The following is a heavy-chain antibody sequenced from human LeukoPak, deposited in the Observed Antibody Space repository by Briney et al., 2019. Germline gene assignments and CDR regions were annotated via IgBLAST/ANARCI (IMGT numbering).Heavy chain of an antibody. CDR1: GLTFGSYA. D-gene: IGHD1-26*01. CDR2: INSDVSTT. Sequence: GGSLRLSCAAPGLTFGSYAMSWVRQAPGKGLVWVSRINSDVSTTNYADSVKGRFTISRDNAKNTIYLQMNSLRAEDTAVYYCARYGRYRAFDIWGPGTVVTVSS. J-gene: IGHJ3*02. CDR3: ARYGRYRAFDI. V-gene: IGHV3-74*01.